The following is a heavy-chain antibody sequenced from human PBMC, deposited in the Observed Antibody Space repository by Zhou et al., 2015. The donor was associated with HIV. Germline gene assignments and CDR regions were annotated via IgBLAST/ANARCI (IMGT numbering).Heavy chain of an antibody. J-gene: IGHJ3*02. CDR3: ASRRDIVVVPAAHIRAFDI. V-gene: IGHV1-69*08. Sequence: QVHLVQSGAEVKKPGSSVKVSCKASGVTFSSYTFSWVRQAPGQGLEWMGTIIPILGTANYAHKFQGRVTITADISTSTAYMDLSSLTSEDTAVYYCASRRDIVVVPAAHIRAFDIWGQGTMVTVSS. D-gene: IGHD2-2*01. CDR1: GVTFSSYT. CDR2: IIPILGTA.